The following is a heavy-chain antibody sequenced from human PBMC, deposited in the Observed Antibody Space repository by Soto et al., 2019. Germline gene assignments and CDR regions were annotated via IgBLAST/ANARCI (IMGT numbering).Heavy chain of an antibody. J-gene: IGHJ4*02. CDR1: GFTFSSYA. CDR3: AKVLTAMVYFDY. CDR2: ISGSGGST. V-gene: IGHV3-23*01. Sequence: SLRLSCAASGFTFSSYAMSWVRQAPGKGLEWVSAISGSGGSTYYADSVKGRFTISRDNSKNTLYLQMNSLRAEDTAVYYCAKVLTAMVYFDYWGQGTLVTVSS. D-gene: IGHD5-18*01.